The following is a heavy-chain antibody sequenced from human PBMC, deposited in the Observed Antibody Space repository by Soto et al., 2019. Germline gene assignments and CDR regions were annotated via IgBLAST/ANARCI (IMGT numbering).Heavy chain of an antibody. CDR2: INHSGST. V-gene: IGHV4-34*01. D-gene: IGHD5-18*01. CDR3: ARGVGGYSYGRLDS. CDR1: GGSFSDHY. Sequence: SETLSLTCAVYGGSFSDHYWRWIRQTPGKGLEWIGEINHSGSTNYNLSFKSRVTISVDTSKNQFSLYLSSVTAADTAVIYCARGVGGYSYGRLDSWGQGTLVTVSS. J-gene: IGHJ5*01.